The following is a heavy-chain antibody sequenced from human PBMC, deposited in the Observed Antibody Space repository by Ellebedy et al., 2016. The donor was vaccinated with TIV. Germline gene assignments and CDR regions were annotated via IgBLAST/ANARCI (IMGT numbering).Heavy chain of an antibody. V-gene: IGHV1-3*01. CDR2: INAGNGNT. J-gene: IGHJ4*02. CDR3: ATGETVVPAATQIFDY. Sequence: AASVKVSCKASGYTFTSYAMHWVRQAPGQRLEWMGWINAGNGNTKYSQKFQGRVTITRDTSASTAYMELSSLRSEDTAVYYCATGETVVPAATQIFDYWGQGTLVTVSS. D-gene: IGHD2-2*01. CDR1: GYTFTSYA.